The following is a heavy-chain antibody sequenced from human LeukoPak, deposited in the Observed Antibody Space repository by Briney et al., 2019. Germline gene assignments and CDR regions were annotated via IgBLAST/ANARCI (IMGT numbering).Heavy chain of an antibody. V-gene: IGHV4-59*08. Sequence: SETLSLTCTVSGGSISSYYWSWIRQPPGKGLEWIGYIFYSGSTNYNPSLKSRVTISVDTSKNQFSLKLSSVTAADTAVYYCARLSDGDYVNFDYWGQGTLVTVSS. D-gene: IGHD4-17*01. J-gene: IGHJ4*02. CDR3: ARLSDGDYVNFDY. CDR2: IFYSGST. CDR1: GGSISSYY.